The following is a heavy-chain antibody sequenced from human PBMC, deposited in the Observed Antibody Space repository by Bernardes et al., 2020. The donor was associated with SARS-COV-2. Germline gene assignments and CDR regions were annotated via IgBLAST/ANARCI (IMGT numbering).Heavy chain of an antibody. CDR3: ARAGSYRFDY. V-gene: IGHV3-74*01. Sequence: GGTLRLSCEGSGFTFSNYCMHWVRQSPGKGLVWVSRINIDGSVTAYADSVKGRFTVSRDDAENTLYLQMNSLRVEDTAVYYCARAGSYRFDYWGRGTLVTVSS. D-gene: IGHD5-18*01. CDR2: INIDGSVT. CDR1: GFTFSNYC. J-gene: IGHJ4*02.